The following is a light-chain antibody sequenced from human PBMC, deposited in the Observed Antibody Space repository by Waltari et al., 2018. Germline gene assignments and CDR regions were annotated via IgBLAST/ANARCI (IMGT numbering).Light chain of an antibody. Sequence: EIVLTQSPGTLSLSPGERATLSCRASQSVSSSYLAWYQQKPGQAPRLLMYGTSSRATGLPDRFSGSGSGTDFTLTISRLEPEDFAVYYCQQYAISPRTFGQGTKVEIK. J-gene: IGKJ1*01. V-gene: IGKV3-20*01. CDR2: GTS. CDR1: QSVSSSY. CDR3: QQYAISPRT.